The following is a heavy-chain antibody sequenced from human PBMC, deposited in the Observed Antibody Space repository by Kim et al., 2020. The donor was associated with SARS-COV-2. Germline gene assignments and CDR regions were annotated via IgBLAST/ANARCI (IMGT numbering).Heavy chain of an antibody. Sequence: ASVKVSCKVSGYTLTELSMHWVRQAPGKGLEWMGGFDPEDGETIYAQKFQGRVTMTEDTSTDTAYMELSSLRSEDTAVYYCATDGYYGSGRGVFDYWGQGTLVTVSS. CDR3: ATDGYYGSGRGVFDY. J-gene: IGHJ4*02. V-gene: IGHV1-24*01. CDR2: FDPEDGET. D-gene: IGHD3-10*01. CDR1: GYTLTELS.